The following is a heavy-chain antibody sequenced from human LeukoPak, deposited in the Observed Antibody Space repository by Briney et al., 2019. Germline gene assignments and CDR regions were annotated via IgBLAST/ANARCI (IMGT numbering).Heavy chain of an antibody. CDR2: TYYRSKWYN. J-gene: IGHJ4*02. Sequence: SETLSLTCTVSGGSISSYYWNWIRQSPSRGLEWLGRTYYRSKWYNGYAVSVKSRITITPDTSKNQFSLQLNSVTPEDTAVYYCARGNNGYIDYWGQGTLVTVSS. V-gene: IGHV6-1*01. CDR3: ARGNNGYIDY. D-gene: IGHD2-8*01. CDR1: GGSISSYY.